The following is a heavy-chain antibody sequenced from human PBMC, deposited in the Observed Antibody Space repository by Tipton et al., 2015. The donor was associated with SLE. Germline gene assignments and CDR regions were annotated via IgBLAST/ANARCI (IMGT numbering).Heavy chain of an antibody. CDR2: VYHSGST. V-gene: IGHV4-34*01. D-gene: IGHD3-9*01. Sequence: TLSLTCAVDGVALNIYHWSWIRQSPVKGLEWIGEVYHSGSTNYNPSLKSRVTISLDKSKNQFSLKLRSVTAADTAVYHCASGILTGNAAFDVWGQGTMVTVSP. CDR1: GVALNIYH. J-gene: IGHJ3*01. CDR3: ASGILTGNAAFDV.